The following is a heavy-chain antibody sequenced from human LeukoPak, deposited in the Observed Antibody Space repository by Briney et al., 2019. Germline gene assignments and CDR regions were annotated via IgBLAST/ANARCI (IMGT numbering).Heavy chain of an antibody. J-gene: IGHJ4*02. CDR3: ARDYSSSWYHFDH. CDR1: GGSISSHY. D-gene: IGHD6-13*01. Sequence: SETLSLTCTVSGGSISSHYWSWIRQPPGKGLEWIGYIYYSGSTNYNPSLKSRVTIPVDTSKNQFSLKLSSVTAADTAVYYCARDYSSSWYHFDHWGQGTLVTVSS. V-gene: IGHV4-59*11. CDR2: IYYSGST.